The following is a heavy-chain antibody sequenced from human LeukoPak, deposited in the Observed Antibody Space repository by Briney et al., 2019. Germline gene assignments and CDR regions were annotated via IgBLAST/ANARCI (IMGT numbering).Heavy chain of an antibody. CDR3: AREFDY. V-gene: IGHV3-30-3*01. CDR1: GFNFKYVW. J-gene: IGHJ4*02. Sequence: GGSLRLSCAASGFNFKYVWMSWVRQAPGKGLEWVAVISYDGSNKYYADSVKGRFTISRDNSKNTLYLQMNSLRAEDTAVYYCAREFDYWGQGTLVTVSS. CDR2: ISYDGSNK.